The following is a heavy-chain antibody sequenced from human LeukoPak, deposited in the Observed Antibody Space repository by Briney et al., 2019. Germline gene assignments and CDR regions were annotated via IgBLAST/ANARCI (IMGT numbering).Heavy chain of an antibody. CDR2: IYYSGIT. Sequence: SETLSLTCTVSGGSISSNGYYWGWIRQSPGEGLEWIGNIYYSGITHYNPSLKSRVTMSVDTSKNQFSLNLSSVTAADTAVYYCARFSSIAAAFDYWGLGTLVTVSS. CDR3: ARFSSIAAAFDY. V-gene: IGHV4-39*07. CDR1: GGSISSNGYY. D-gene: IGHD6-13*01. J-gene: IGHJ4*02.